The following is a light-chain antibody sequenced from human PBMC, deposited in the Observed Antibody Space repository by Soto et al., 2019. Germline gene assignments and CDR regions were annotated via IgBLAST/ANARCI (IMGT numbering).Light chain of an antibody. J-gene: IGKJ5*01. CDR3: QHYGSSPT. CDR2: GAS. Sequence: EIVLTQSPGTPSLSPGERATLSCWASQSVSSSYLAWYQQKPGQAPRLLIYGASSRATGIPDRFTGSGSGTDFTLTISRLEPEDFAVYYCQHYGSSPTFGQGTRLEIK. V-gene: IGKV3-20*01. CDR1: QSVSSSY.